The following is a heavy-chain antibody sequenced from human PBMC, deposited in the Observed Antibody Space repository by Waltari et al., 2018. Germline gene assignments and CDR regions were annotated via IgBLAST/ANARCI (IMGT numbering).Heavy chain of an antibody. V-gene: IGHV1-69*15. CDR1: GDTFSSFA. D-gene: IGHD6-25*01. Sequence: QVQLVPSGAEVKKSGSSVKVSCKASGDTFSSFATSWVRQAPGQGLEWMGRIIPMYGLVNYAQDLQGRATISSDESTTTAYLELTSLSPEDTAVYYCAQWGSGYSREYFQHWGQGTLITVFS. J-gene: IGHJ1*01. CDR3: AQWGSGYSREYFQH. CDR2: IIPMYGLV.